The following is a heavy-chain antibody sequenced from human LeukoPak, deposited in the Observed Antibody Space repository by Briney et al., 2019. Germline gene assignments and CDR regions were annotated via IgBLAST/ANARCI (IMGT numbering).Heavy chain of an antibody. CDR1: GFTFSSYG. CDR2: IWYDGSNK. CDR3: ARDQNEGYGDYFYYFDY. V-gene: IGHV3-33*01. D-gene: IGHD4-17*01. Sequence: GGSLRLSCAASGFTFSSYGMHWVRQAPGKGLEWVAVIWYDGSNKYYVDSVKGRFTISRDNSKNTLYLQMNSLRAEDTAVYYCARDQNEGYGDYFYYFDYWGQGALVTVSS. J-gene: IGHJ4*02.